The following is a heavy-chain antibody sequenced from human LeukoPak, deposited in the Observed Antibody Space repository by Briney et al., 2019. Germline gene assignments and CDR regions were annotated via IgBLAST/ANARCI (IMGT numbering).Heavy chain of an antibody. CDR2: ISSSGSDI. CDR1: GFTFSNYE. CDR3: ARVSILIVPYYAFDI. V-gene: IGHV3-48*03. J-gene: IGHJ3*02. Sequence: GGSLRLSYAASGFTFSNYEMHWVRQAPGKGLEWVSYISSSGSDIYYADSVKGRFTISRDNAKNSLYLHMNSLRAEDTAVYYCARVSILIVPYYAFDIWGQGTMVTVSS. D-gene: IGHD2/OR15-2a*01.